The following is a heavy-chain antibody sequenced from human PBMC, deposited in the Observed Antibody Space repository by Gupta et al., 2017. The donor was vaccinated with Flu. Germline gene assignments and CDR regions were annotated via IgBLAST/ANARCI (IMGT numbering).Heavy chain of an antibody. CDR3: AKVSKGYFDTSGYYYRYYFDY. V-gene: IGHV3-9*01. D-gene: IGHD3-22*01. CDR1: GFPFEDYA. CDR2: VTWNSDTI. J-gene: IGHJ4*02. Sequence: EVQLVESGGGLIQPGRSLRLSCAASGFPFEDYAMHWVRQAPGKGLEWVSGVTWNSDTIGYADSVKGRFTISRDNAKNSLYLQMNSLRADDTALYYCAKVSKGYFDTSGYYYRYYFDYWGQGTLVTVSS.